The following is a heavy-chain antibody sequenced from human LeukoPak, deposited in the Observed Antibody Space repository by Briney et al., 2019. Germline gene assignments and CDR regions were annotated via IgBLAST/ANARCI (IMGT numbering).Heavy chain of an antibody. CDR2: INHSGST. J-gene: IGHJ5*02. D-gene: IGHD3-10*01. CDR3: ARAQYVLLWFGELSEWFDP. V-gene: IGHV4-34*01. Sequence: SETLSLTCAVYGGSFSGYYWSWIRQPPGKGLEWTGEINHSGSTNYNPSLKSRVTISVDTSKNQFSLKLSSVTAADTAVYYCARAQYVLLWFGELSEWFDPWGQGTLVTVSS. CDR1: GGSFSGYY.